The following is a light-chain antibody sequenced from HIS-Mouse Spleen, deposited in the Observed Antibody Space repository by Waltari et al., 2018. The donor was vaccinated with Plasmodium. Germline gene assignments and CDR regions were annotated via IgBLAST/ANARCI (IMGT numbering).Light chain of an antibody. V-gene: IGLV3-27*01. CDR2: KDS. Sequence: SYELTQPSSVSVSPVPTARITCSGDVLETNYARWFQQKPGQAPGLVIYKDSERPSGIPERFSGSSSGTTVTLTISGAQVEDEADYYCYSAADNNLVFGGGTKLTVL. CDR3: YSAADNNLV. CDR1: VLETNY. J-gene: IGLJ2*01.